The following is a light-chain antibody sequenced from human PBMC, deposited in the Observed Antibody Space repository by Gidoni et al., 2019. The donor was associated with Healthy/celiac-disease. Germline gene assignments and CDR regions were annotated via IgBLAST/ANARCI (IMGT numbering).Light chain of an antibody. Sequence: DIVMTQSPDSLAVSLGERATINCKSSQSVLYSSNNKNYLAWYQQKPGQPPKLLIYWASTRESGVPDRFSGSVSGTDFTLTISSLQAEDVAVYYCQQYYSTSPLTFGQGTKVEIK. J-gene: IGKJ1*01. CDR1: QSVLYSSNNKNY. V-gene: IGKV4-1*01. CDR2: WAS. CDR3: QQYYSTSPLT.